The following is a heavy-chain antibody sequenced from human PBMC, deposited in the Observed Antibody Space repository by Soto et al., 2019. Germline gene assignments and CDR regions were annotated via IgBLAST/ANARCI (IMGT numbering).Heavy chain of an antibody. Sequence: GGSLRLSCAASGFTFSSYAMSWVRQAPGKGLEWVSAISGRGGTTYYADSVKGRFTISRDNSKNTLYLQINSLRAEDTAVYYCAKGGVILTGYPNYFDYWGQGTLVTVSS. J-gene: IGHJ4*02. CDR3: AKGGVILTGYPNYFDY. D-gene: IGHD3-9*01. V-gene: IGHV3-23*01. CDR1: GFTFSSYA. CDR2: ISGRGGTT.